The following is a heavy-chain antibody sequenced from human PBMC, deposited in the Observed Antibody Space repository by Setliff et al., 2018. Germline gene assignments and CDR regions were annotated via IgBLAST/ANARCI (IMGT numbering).Heavy chain of an antibody. D-gene: IGHD2-8*01. CDR3: IMNMVRPVTGLDC. J-gene: IGHJ4*02. CDR1: GYTFTSNH. CDR2: INPSGGST. V-gene: IGHV1-46*01. Sequence: VSCKASGYTFTSNHVHWGRQAPGQGLEWMGTINPSGGSTIYAPDFQGRVTMTWDTSTNIAYMELSGLRYADSAIYYCIMNMVRPVTGLDCWGPGTLVTVSS.